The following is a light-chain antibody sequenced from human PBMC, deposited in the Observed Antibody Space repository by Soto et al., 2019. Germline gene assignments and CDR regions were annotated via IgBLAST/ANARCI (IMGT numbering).Light chain of an antibody. CDR3: QQYNSYSRRT. J-gene: IGKJ1*01. CDR1: QSISSW. CDR2: DAS. Sequence: DIQMTQSPSTLSASVGDRVTITCRASQSISSWLAWYKQKPGKAPKLLIYDASSLESGVPSRFSGSGSGTEFTLTISSLQPDDFATYYCQQYNSYSRRTFGQGTKVEIK. V-gene: IGKV1-5*01.